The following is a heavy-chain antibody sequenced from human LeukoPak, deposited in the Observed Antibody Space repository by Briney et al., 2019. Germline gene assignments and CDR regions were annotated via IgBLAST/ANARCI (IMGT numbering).Heavy chain of an antibody. Sequence: ASVKVSCKPSVYTFTSYDINWVRQATGQGREGMGWVNHYSGNTGYAQKFQGRVTMTRNTSISTAYMELSSLRSEDTAVYYCARGRWLQLLDAFDIWGQGTMVTVSS. CDR3: ARGRWLQLLDAFDI. CDR2: VNHYSGNT. J-gene: IGHJ3*02. V-gene: IGHV1-8*01. CDR1: VYTFTSYD. D-gene: IGHD5-24*01.